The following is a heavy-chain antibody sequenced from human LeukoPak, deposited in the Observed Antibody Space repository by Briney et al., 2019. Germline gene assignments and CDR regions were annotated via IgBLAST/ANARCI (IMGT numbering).Heavy chain of an antibody. V-gene: IGHV4-4*07. D-gene: IGHD3-10*01. CDR2: IYTSGST. CDR3: ARDGYESGRYTNY. Sequence: SETLSLTCAVSGGSISSYYWSWIRQPPGKGLEWIGRIYTSGSTNYNPSLKSRVTISVETSKNQFSLKLSSVTAADTAVYYCARDGYESGRYTNYWGQGTLVTVSS. CDR1: GGSISSYY. J-gene: IGHJ4*02.